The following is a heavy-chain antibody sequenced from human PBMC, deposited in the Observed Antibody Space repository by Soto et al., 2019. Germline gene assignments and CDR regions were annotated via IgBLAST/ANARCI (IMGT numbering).Heavy chain of an antibody. V-gene: IGHV4-34*01. D-gene: IGHD2-15*01. CDR3: ARVSIVVVVAAPANDAFDI. CDR2: INHSGST. CDR1: GGTVSCYD. Sequence: KNSGSLALGWAVYGGTVSCYDWSWIREPPGKGLEWIGEINHSGSTNYNPSLKSRVTISVDTSKNQFSLKLSSVTAADTAVYYCARVSIVVVVAAPANDAFDIWGQGTMVTVSS. J-gene: IGHJ3*02.